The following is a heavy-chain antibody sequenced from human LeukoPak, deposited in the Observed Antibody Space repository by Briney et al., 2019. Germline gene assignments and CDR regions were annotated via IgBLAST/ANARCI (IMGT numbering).Heavy chain of an antibody. Sequence: GGSLRLSCAASGFTLSDYYVNWLRQVPGKGLEWISYIKSGSTIIYYADSVKGRFTISRDNANNSVHLQMTSLRDDDTAVYYCARVHNTVHWVQGVQVTVSS. D-gene: IGHD4-11*01. CDR2: IKSGSTII. J-gene: IGHJ4*02. V-gene: IGHV3-11*04. CDR1: GFTLSDYY. CDR3: ARVHNTVH.